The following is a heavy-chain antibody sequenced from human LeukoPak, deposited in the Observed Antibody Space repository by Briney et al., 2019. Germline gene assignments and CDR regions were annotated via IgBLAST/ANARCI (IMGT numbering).Heavy chain of an antibody. CDR3: ARYNYGSGSPGPYHYYYYMDV. V-gene: IGHV4-59*01. CDR1: GGSISSYY. Sequence: SETLSLTCTVSGGSISSYYWSWIRQPPGKGLEWIGYIYYSGSTNYNPSLKSRVTISVDTSKNQFSLKLSSVTAADTAVYYCARYNYGSGSPGPYHYYYYMDVWGKGTTVTVSS. J-gene: IGHJ6*03. D-gene: IGHD3-10*01. CDR2: IYYSGST.